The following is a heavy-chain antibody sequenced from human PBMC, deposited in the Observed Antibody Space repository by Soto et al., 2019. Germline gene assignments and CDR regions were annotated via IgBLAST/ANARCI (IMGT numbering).Heavy chain of an antibody. CDR2: IYAGGIT. Sequence: EVQVVESEGGLIQPGGSLRLSCAASGFSVSSNHMNWVRQAPGKGLEWVSIIYAGGITYYADSVKGRFTISRDNFKNTLYLQMNSLRAEDTAVYYCASRDRGVRAFDIWGQGTMVTVSS. CDR1: GFSVSSNH. V-gene: IGHV3-53*01. CDR3: ASRDRGVRAFDI. D-gene: IGHD3-10*02. J-gene: IGHJ3*02.